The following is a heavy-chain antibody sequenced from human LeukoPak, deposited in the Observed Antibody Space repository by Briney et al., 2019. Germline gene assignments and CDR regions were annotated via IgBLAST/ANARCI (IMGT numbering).Heavy chain of an antibody. CDR1: GYTFTGYY. CDR2: INPNSGGT. V-gene: IGHV1-2*06. J-gene: IGHJ4*02. D-gene: IGHD3-10*01. CDR3: ARKKENASGSYDY. Sequence: ASVKVSCKASGYTFTGYYMHWVRQAPGQGLEWMGRINPNSGGTNYAQNFQGRVTMTRDTSISTAYMELSRLSSGDTAVYYCARKKENASGSYDYWGQGTLVTVSS.